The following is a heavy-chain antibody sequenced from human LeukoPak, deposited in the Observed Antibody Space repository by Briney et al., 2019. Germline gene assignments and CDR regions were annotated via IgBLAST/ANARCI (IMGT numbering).Heavy chain of an antibody. CDR1: GGSFSGYY. CDR2: INHSGST. V-gene: IGHV4-34*01. Sequence: SSETLSLTCAVYGGSFSGYYWSWIRQPPGKGLEWIGEINHSGSTNYNPSLKSRVTISVDTSKNQFSLKLSSVTAADTAVYYCARGARGSYQLLYWFDPWGQGTLVTVSS. CDR3: ARGARGSYQLLYWFDP. J-gene: IGHJ5*02. D-gene: IGHD2-2*01.